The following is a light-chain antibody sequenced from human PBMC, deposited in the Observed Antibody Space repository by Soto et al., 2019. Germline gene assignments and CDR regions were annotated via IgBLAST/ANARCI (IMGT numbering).Light chain of an antibody. CDR2: GAS. V-gene: IGKV3-20*01. CDR1: ESISSQ. J-gene: IGKJ1*01. CDR3: QQYGSSGT. Sequence: VRTQSPATLSVSPGERATLSGRASESISSQLVWYQQIPGQAPRLLIYGASNRATGIPDRFSGSGSGTDFTLTISRLEPEDFAVYYCQQYGSSGTFGQGTKVDIK.